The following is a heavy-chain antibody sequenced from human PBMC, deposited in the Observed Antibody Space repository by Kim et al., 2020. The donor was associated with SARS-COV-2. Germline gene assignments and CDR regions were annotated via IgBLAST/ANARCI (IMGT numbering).Heavy chain of an antibody. J-gene: IGHJ4*02. V-gene: IGHV3-30*07. D-gene: IGHD5-12*01. CDR3: AREIRPYYSGYDLSYFDY. Sequence: KGRFTISRDNSKNTLYLQMNSLRAEDTAVYYCAREIRPYYSGYDLSYFDYWGQGTLVTVS.